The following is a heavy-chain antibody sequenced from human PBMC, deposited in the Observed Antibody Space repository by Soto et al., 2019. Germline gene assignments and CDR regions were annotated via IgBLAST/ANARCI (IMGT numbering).Heavy chain of an antibody. J-gene: IGHJ6*02. V-gene: IGHV1-2*02. CDR2: INPNSGGT. CDR1: GYTFTSYG. D-gene: IGHD2-2*01. CDR3: ARWGRSTSCPPILNYYYYGMDV. Sequence: ASVKVSCKASGYTFTSYGISWVRQAPGQGLEWMGWINPNSGGTNYAQKFQGRVTMTRDTSISTAYMELSRLRSDDTAVYYCARWGRSTSCPPILNYYYYGMDVWGQGTTVTVSS.